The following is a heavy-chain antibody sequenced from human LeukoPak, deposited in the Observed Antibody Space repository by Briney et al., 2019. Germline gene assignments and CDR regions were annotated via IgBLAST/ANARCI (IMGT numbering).Heavy chain of an antibody. V-gene: IGHV4-39*07. J-gene: IGHJ6*03. CDR3: ARVRSTGAGVRYYMDV. CDR1: GVSIRISSYY. D-gene: IGHD2-2*01. Sequence: SETLSLTCTVSGVSIRISSYYWGWIRQPPGKGLEWIGSIYYSGTTYYNPSLKSRVTMSVDTSKNQFSLNVSSVTAADAAVFYCARVRSTGAGVRYYMDVWGKGTTVTVSS. CDR2: IYYSGTT.